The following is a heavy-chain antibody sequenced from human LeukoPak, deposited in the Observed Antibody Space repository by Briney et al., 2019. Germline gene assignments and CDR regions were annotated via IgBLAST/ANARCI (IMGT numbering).Heavy chain of an antibody. D-gene: IGHD5-12*01. Sequence: SETLSLTCTVSGGSISSYYWSWIRQPPGKGLEWIGYIYYSGSTNYNPFLKSRVTISVDTSKNQFSLKLSSVTAADTAVYYCAHSDYDGWFDPWGQGTLVTVSS. J-gene: IGHJ5*02. CDR2: IYYSGST. V-gene: IGHV4-59*01. CDR3: AHSDYDGWFDP. CDR1: GGSISSYY.